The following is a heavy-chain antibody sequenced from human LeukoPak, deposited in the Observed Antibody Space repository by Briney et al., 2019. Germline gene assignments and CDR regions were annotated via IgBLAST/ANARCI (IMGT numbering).Heavy chain of an antibody. CDR3: ARALGAPGYCSSTSCFSYNWFDP. D-gene: IGHD2-2*01. J-gene: IGHJ5*02. CDR2: ISSSSSYI. Sequence: SGGSLRLSCAAPGFTFSSYSTNWGRQAPGEGVGWVSSISSSSSYIYYADSVKGRFTLSRDNAKNSLYLQMNSLRAEDTAVYYRARALGAPGYCSSTSCFSYNWFDPWGQGTLVTVSS. V-gene: IGHV3-21*01. CDR1: GFTFSSYS.